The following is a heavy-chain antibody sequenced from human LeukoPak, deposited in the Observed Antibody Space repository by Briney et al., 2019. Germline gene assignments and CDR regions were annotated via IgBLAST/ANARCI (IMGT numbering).Heavy chain of an antibody. CDR2: ISGSGGST. CDR3: AKGLRSWLTSDAFDI. Sequence: GGSLRLSCAASGFTLSSYAMSWVRQAPGKGLEWVSAISGSGGSTYYADSVKGRFTISRDNSKNTLYLQMNSLRAEDTAVYYCAKGLRSWLTSDAFDIWGQGTMVTVSS. J-gene: IGHJ3*02. CDR1: GFTLSSYA. D-gene: IGHD3-22*01. V-gene: IGHV3-23*01.